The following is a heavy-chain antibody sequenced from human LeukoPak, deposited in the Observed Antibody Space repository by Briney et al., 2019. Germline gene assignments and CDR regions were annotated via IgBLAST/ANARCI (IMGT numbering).Heavy chain of an antibody. CDR3: ARGRSAFDSTSYYYEI. CDR2: IYHSGST. CDR1: GGSISSSNW. J-gene: IGHJ4*01. V-gene: IGHV4-4*02. D-gene: IGHD3-22*01. Sequence: PSGTLSLTCAVSGGSISSSNWWSWVRQPPGKGLEWIGEIYHSGSTNYNPSLKSRVTISVDKSKNQFSLKLTSVTAADTAVYYCARGRSAFDSTSYYYEIWGRGILVTVSS.